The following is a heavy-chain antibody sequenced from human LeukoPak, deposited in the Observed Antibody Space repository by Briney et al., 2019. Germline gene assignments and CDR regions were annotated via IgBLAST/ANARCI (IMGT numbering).Heavy chain of an antibody. D-gene: IGHD6-13*01. Sequence: GGSVRLSCAASGFTFSSYSMNWVRQAPGKGLEWVSYISSSSSTIYYADSVKGRFTISRDNSKNTLYLQMNSLRAEDTAVYYCARDRAAAGRSYFDYWGQGTLVTVSS. CDR2: ISSSSSTI. J-gene: IGHJ4*02. V-gene: IGHV3-48*01. CDR1: GFTFSSYS. CDR3: ARDRAAAGRSYFDY.